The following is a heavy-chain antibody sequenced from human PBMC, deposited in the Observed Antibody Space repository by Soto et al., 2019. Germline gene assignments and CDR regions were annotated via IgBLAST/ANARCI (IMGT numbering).Heavy chain of an antibody. Sequence: SETLSLTCAVSGGSISSGGYSWSWIRQPPGKGLEWIGYIYHSGSTYYNPSLKSRVTISVDRSKNQFSLKLSSVTAADTAVYYCALITMISGRAFDIWAQGTMVTVSS. CDR1: GGSISSGGYS. V-gene: IGHV4-30-2*01. D-gene: IGHD3-22*01. CDR2: IYHSGST. CDR3: ALITMISGRAFDI. J-gene: IGHJ3*02.